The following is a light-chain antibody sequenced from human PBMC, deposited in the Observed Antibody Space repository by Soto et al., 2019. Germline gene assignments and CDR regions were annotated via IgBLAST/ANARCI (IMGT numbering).Light chain of an antibody. CDR3: HQYDSFWT. CDR2: DAS. Sequence: DLQMTQSPSTLSASVGDRVTITCRASQSVNRWLAWYQQTPGKAPKLLIFDASTLESGVPSRFSGSGFGTEFTLTISSLQPDDFATYYCHQYDSFWTFGQGTKVEIK. CDR1: QSVNRW. V-gene: IGKV1-5*01. J-gene: IGKJ1*01.